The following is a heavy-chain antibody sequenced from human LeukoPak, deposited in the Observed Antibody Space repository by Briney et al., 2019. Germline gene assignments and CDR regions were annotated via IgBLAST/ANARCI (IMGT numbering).Heavy chain of an antibody. CDR3: ARDSHYSSGAETSFHYYSYIDV. CDR2: ISYDGTNK. J-gene: IGHJ6*03. V-gene: IGHV3-30*04. Sequence: SGGSLRLSCAASGFTFSGSVMHWVRQAPGKGLEWVALISYDGTNKYYADSVKGRFTMSRDNSKNTLYVQMNSLRAEDTAVYYCARDSHYSSGAETSFHYYSYIDVWGKGTTVTVSS. D-gene: IGHD6-19*01. CDR1: GFTFSGSV.